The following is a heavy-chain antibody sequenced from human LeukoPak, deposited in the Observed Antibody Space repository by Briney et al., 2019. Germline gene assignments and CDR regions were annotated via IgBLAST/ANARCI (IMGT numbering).Heavy chain of an antibody. Sequence: GGSLRLSCAASGFTFSSYAMSWVRQAPGKGLEWVSVISGSGGTTYSADSVKGRFTISRDNSKNTLYLQMNSLRAEDTAAYYCARERGSSGGNTNGYFDYWGQGALVTVSS. CDR1: GFTFSSYA. CDR2: ISGSGGTT. J-gene: IGHJ4*02. D-gene: IGHD4-23*01. V-gene: IGHV3-23*01. CDR3: ARERGSSGGNTNGYFDY.